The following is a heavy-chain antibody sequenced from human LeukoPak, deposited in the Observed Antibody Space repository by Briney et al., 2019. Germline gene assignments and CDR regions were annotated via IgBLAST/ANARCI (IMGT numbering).Heavy chain of an antibody. J-gene: IGHJ4*02. Sequence: GGSLRLSCAASGFTVSSDAMSWVSQAPGKGLEWVSAISGSGGSTYYADSVKGRFTISRDNSKNTLYLQMNSLRAEDTAVYYCAKDEGPKKRGFDYWGQGALATVSS. CDR3: AKDEGPKKRGFDY. V-gene: IGHV3-23*01. CDR1: GFTVSSDA. CDR2: ISGSGGST.